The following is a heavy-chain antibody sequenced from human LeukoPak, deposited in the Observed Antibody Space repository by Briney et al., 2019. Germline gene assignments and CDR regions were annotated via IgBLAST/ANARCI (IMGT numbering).Heavy chain of an antibody. CDR3: ERAATPHYAFDI. Sequence: PSETLSLTRAVYGGSFSGYYWSWIRQPPGKGLEWIGEINHSGSTNYNPSLKSRVTISVDTSKNQFSLKLSSVTAADTAVYYCERAATPHYAFDIWGQGTMVTVSS. V-gene: IGHV4-34*09. CDR1: GGSFSGYY. CDR2: INHSGST. J-gene: IGHJ3*02. D-gene: IGHD6-25*01.